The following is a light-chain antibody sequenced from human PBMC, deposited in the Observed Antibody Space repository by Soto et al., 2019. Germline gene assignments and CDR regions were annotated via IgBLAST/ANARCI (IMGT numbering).Light chain of an antibody. CDR1: EDISSH. V-gene: IGKV1-9*01. CDR3: QQINSYPVT. CDR2: SAS. J-gene: IGKJ4*01. Sequence: DIPLTQSPACLSASIGDKVTITCRASEDISSHLAWYQQRPGKPPNLLIYSASTLQSGVPSRFSGSGSGTEFTLTISSLQPEDFATYFCQQINSYPVTFGGGTKVDI.